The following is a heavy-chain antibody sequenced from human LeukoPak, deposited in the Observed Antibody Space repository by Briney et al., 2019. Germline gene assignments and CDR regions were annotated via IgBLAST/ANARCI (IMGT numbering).Heavy chain of an antibody. J-gene: IGHJ5*02. CDR1: GGSISSGSYY. CDR2: IYTSGST. CDR3: ARITGVSSGDWFDP. Sequence: SETLSLTRTVSGGSISSGSYYWSWIRQPAGKGLEWIGRIYTSGSTNYNPPLKSRVTISVDTSKNQFSLKLSSVTAADTAVYYCARITGVSSGDWFDPWGQGTLVTVSS. D-gene: IGHD7-27*01. V-gene: IGHV4-61*02.